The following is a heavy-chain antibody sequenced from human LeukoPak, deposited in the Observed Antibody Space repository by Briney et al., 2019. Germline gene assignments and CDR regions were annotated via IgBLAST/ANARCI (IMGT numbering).Heavy chain of an antibody. D-gene: IGHD5-18*01. Sequence: SETLSLTCTVSGASTTSYYWSWIRQPPGKRLEWIRYTYDSGSANYNPSLKSRVTLSIDSSKNQFSLKLISVTAADTAVYYCARRVVYSYGRFNYWGPGTLVTVSS. V-gene: IGHV4-59*08. CDR3: ARRVVYSYGRFNY. CDR1: GASTTSYY. J-gene: IGHJ4*02. CDR2: TYDSGSA.